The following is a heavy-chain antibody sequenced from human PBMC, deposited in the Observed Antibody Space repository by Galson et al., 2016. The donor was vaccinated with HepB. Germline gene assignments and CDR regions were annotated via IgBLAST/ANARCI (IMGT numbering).Heavy chain of an antibody. CDR3: AKGRNFYDNSGYFAD. D-gene: IGHD3-22*01. CDR1: GFTFINHA. Sequence: SLRLSCAASGFTFINHAMSWVRQAPGKGPEWVSTISGRGDNIFYGDSVKGRITISRDNSNNTVFLQMNSLRAEDTAVYYCAKGRNFYDNSGYFADWGQGTLVTVSS. CDR2: ISGRGDNI. J-gene: IGHJ4*02. V-gene: IGHV3-23*01.